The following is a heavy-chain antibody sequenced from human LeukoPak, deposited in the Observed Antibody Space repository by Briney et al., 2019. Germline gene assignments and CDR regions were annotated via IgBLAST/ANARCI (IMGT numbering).Heavy chain of an antibody. J-gene: IGHJ4*02. V-gene: IGHV1-18*03. CDR1: SYTFTRYG. CDR2: ISTHNGKT. CDR3: ARDVGTTHFDF. Sequence: GASVKVSCKASSYTFTRYGISWVRQAPGQGLQWMAWISTHNGKTDYAQNFQDRVTVTRDTSTSTVYMELRSLRSDDMAVYFCARDVGTTHFDFWGQGTLVTVSS. D-gene: IGHD5-12*01.